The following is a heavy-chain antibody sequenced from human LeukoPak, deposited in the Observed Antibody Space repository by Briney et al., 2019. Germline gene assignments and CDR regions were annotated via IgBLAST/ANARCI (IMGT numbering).Heavy chain of an antibody. D-gene: IGHD4-11*01. J-gene: IGHJ4*02. CDR1: GFTFINYA. CDR2: ISVSGAST. Sequence: TGGSLRLSCAASGFTFINYAMTWVRQAPGKGLEWVSTISVSGASTYYADSVKGRFTISRDNSKNTLYLQMNSLRAEDTAVYYCAKILPDTVTADYWGQGTLVTVSS. CDR3: AKILPDTVTADY. V-gene: IGHV3-23*01.